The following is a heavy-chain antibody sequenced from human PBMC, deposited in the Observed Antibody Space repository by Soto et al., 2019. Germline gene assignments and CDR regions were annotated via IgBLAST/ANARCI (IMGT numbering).Heavy chain of an antibody. D-gene: IGHD4-17*01. Sequence: QVQLVQSGAEVKKPGASVKVSCKASGYTFTSYYMHWVRQAPGQGLEWMGIINPSGGSTSYAQKFQGRVTMTRDTSTSTVYMELSSLRSEDTAVYYCASRWAVTTAFGSFDIWGQGKMVTVSS. V-gene: IGHV1-46*03. CDR1: GYTFTSYY. J-gene: IGHJ3*02. CDR2: INPSGGST. CDR3: ASRWAVTTAFGSFDI.